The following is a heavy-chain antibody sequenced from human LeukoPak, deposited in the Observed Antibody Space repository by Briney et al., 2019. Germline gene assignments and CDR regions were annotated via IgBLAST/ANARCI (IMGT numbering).Heavy chain of an antibody. CDR3: ARGSDTYYYYYYGLHV. Sequence: GGSLRLSCAASGFTVSSNYISWGRQALGKGLEWVSVIYSDGSSYYADSVKGRFTISRDNSMNTLDLQMNSLRAEDTAVYYCARGSDTYYYYYYGLHVWGQGTTVTVSS. CDR2: IYSDGSS. J-gene: IGHJ6*02. CDR1: GFTVSSNY. V-gene: IGHV3-53*01.